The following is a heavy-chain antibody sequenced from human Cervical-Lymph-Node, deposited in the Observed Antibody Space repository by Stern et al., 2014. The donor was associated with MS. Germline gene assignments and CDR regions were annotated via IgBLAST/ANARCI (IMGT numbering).Heavy chain of an antibody. D-gene: IGHD6-13*01. Sequence: VQLVESGGGVVQPGRSLRLSCAASGFSFSRYAMHWVRQAPGKGLVGVALIWYDGSNPYYADSETGRFTISRDNFKNTLYLQMNSLRAEDTAVYYCASAYSSSHYYFDYWGQGTLVTVSS. J-gene: IGHJ4*02. CDR2: IWYDGSNP. CDR3: ASAYSSSHYYFDY. CDR1: GFSFSRYA. V-gene: IGHV3-33*01.